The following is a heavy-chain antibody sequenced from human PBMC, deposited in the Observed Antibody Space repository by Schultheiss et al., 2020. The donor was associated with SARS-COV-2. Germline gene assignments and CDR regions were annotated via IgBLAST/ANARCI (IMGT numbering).Heavy chain of an antibody. CDR2: IWYDGSNK. Sequence: GGSLRLSCAASGFTFSSYGMHWVRQAPGKGLEWVAVIWYDGSNKYYADSVKGRFTISRDNSKNSLYLQMNSLRAEDTALYYCAKDGGIEYSSSWIDYWGQGTLVTVSS. CDR1: GFTFSSYG. CDR3: AKDGGIEYSSSWIDY. V-gene: IGHV3-30*02. J-gene: IGHJ4*02. D-gene: IGHD6-13*01.